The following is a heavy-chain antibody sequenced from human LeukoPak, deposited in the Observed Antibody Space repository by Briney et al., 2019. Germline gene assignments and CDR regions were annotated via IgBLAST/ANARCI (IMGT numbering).Heavy chain of an antibody. CDR2: IKQDGSEK. CDR3: ARVTSYYDSSGYYYGSPLGYYYYGMDV. CDR1: GFTFSSYW. Sequence: GGSLRLSCAASGFTFSSYWMSWVRQAPGKGLEGVANIKQDGSEKYYVDSVKGRFTISRDNAKNSLYPQMNSLRAEDTAVYYCARVTSYYDSSGYYYGSPLGYYYYGMDVWGQGTTVTVSS. V-gene: IGHV3-7*01. J-gene: IGHJ6*02. D-gene: IGHD3-22*01.